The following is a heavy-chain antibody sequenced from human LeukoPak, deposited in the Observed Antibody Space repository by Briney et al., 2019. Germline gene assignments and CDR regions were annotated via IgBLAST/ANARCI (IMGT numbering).Heavy chain of an antibody. CDR3: ARPQSSGNYFY. V-gene: IGHV4-39*01. CDR2: ISYGDSA. CDR1: SGSIKSTNTF. Sequence: SETLSLTCTVSSGSIKSTNTFWGWIRQPPGKGLEWVGSISYGDSAYYNPALKGRVTISIDTSKNQFSLQLNSVTAADTAVYYCARPQSSGNYFYWGQGTLVTVSS. D-gene: IGHD1-26*01. J-gene: IGHJ4*02.